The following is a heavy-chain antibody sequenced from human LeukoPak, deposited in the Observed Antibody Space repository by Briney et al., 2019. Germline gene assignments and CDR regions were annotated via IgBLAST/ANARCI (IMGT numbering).Heavy chain of an antibody. V-gene: IGHV3-48*04. CDR3: AREEIVVVPAAIQYYYYYYMDV. CDR1: GFTFSSYS. J-gene: IGHJ6*03. Sequence: GGSLRLSCAASGFTFSSYSMNWVRQAPGKGLEWVSYISSSSSTIYYADSVKGRFTISRDNAKNSLYLQMNSLRAEDTAVYYFAREEIVVVPAAIQYYYYYYMDVWGKGTTVTVSS. D-gene: IGHD2-2*02. CDR2: ISSSSSTI.